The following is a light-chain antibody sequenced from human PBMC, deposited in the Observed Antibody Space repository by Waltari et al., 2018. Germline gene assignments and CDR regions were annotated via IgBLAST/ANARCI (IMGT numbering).Light chain of an antibody. CDR3: ATWDDSLSGVV. CDR2: YDD. J-gene: IGLJ3*02. CDR1: SSNIGSNA. V-gene: IGLV1-36*01. Sequence: QSVLTQPPSVSEAPRQRVTISCSGSSSNIGSNAVNWYQQLPGKAPKLLIYYDDLLPSGVSVRFSGSKSGTSASLAISGLQSEDEAHYYCATWDDSLSGVVCGGGTKLTVL.